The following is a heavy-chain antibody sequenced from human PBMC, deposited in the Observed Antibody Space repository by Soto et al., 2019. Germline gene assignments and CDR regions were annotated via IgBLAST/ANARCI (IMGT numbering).Heavy chain of an antibody. J-gene: IGHJ4*02. CDR2: IIPIFGTA. Sequence: SVKVSCKASGGTLSSYAISWVRQAPGQGLEWMGGIIPIFGTANYAQKFQGRVTITADESTSTAYMELSRLRSEDTAVCYWAAEDGYNGIDYWGQGTLVTVSS. CDR3: AAEDGYNGIDY. CDR1: GGTLSSYA. D-gene: IGHD5-12*01. V-gene: IGHV1-69*13.